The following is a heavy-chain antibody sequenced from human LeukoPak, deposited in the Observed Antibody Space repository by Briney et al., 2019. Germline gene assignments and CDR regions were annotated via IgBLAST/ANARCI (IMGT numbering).Heavy chain of an antibody. J-gene: IGHJ4*02. V-gene: IGHV3-30*04. D-gene: IGHD2-15*01. CDR1: GFTFSIYA. CDR3: ASSEVVVVTEYYFDY. CDR2: ISYDGSND. Sequence: PGGSPRLSCAASGFTFSIYAMHWVRRAPGKGLEWVAVISYDGSNDYYADSVRGRFTISRDNSKNTLYLQMNSLRAEDTAVYYCASSEVVVVTEYYFDYWGQRTLVTVSS.